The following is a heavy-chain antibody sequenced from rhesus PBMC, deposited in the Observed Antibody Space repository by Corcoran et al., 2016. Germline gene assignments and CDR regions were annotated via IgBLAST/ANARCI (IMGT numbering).Heavy chain of an antibody. CDR3: ARAYDSGYYTSYWYFDL. CDR2: IYWDEDK. Sequence: QVTLKESGPALVKPTQTLTLTCTFSGFSISPSGMGVGWIRQPPGKALEWLALIYWDEDKYYSTSLKSRLTISKDTAKNQVVLTMTNMDPVDTATYYCARAYDSGYYTSYWYFDLWGPGTPITISS. D-gene: IGHD3-28*01. CDR1: GFSISPSGMG. V-gene: IGHV2-174*01. J-gene: IGHJ2*01.